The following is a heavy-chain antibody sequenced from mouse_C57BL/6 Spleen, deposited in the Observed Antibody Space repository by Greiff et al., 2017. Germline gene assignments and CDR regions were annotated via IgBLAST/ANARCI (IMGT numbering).Heavy chain of an antibody. V-gene: IGHV1-82*01. Sequence: QVQLKQSRPELVKPGASVKISCKASGYAFSSSWMNWVKQRPGKGLEWIGRIYPGDGDTNYNGKFKGKATLTADKSSSTAYMQLSSLTSEDSAVYFCARETAQAFAYWGQGTLVTVSA. CDR1: GYAFSSSW. CDR3: ARETAQAFAY. CDR2: IYPGDGDT. J-gene: IGHJ3*01. D-gene: IGHD3-2*02.